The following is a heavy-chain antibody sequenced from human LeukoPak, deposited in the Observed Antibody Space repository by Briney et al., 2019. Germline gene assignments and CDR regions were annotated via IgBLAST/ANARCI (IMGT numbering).Heavy chain of an antibody. CDR2: INPNSGGT. CDR3: AIDYGSGSYYLDY. CDR1: GYTFTGYY. V-gene: IGHV1-2*02. D-gene: IGHD3-10*01. Sequence: ASVKVSRKASGYTFTGYYMHWVRQAPGQGLEWMGWINPNSGGTNYAQKFQGRVTMTRDTSISTAYMELSRLRSDDTAVYYCAIDYGSGSYYLDYWGQGTLVTVSS. J-gene: IGHJ4*02.